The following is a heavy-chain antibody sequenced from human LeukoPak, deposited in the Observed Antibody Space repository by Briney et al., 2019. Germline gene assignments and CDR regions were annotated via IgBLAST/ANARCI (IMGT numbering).Heavy chain of an antibody. CDR3: ASPGERDYFDY. Sequence: SETLSLTCTVSGGSISSYYWSWIRQPPGKGLEWIGYIYTSGSTNYNPPLKSRVTISVDTSKNQFSLKLSSVTAADTAVYYCASPGERDYFDYWGQGTLVTVSS. V-gene: IGHV4-4*09. J-gene: IGHJ4*02. CDR1: GGSISSYY. D-gene: IGHD7-27*01. CDR2: IYTSGST.